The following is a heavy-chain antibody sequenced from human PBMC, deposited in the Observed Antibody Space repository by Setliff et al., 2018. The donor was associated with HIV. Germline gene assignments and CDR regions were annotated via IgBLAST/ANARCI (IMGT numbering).Heavy chain of an antibody. CDR3: IIAYSSGWLAPMGFDS. V-gene: IGHV4-39*01. J-gene: IGHJ4*02. CDR1: GGSISSSSYY. Sequence: SETLSLTCTVSGGSISSSSYYWGWIRQPPGKGLEWIGSIYYSGSGYYNPSLKSRVTISVDMSKNQFSLRLSSVTAADTAVYYCIIAYSSGWLAPMGFDSWGQGTLVTVSS. D-gene: IGHD6-19*01. CDR2: IYYSGSG.